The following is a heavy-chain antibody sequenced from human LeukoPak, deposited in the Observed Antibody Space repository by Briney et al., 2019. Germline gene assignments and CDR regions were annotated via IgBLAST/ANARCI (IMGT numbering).Heavy chain of an antibody. Sequence: GESPKISCKGSGYSFTSYWIGWVRQMPGKGLEWMGIIYPGDSDTRYSPSFQGQVTISADKSISTAYLQWSSLKASDTAMYYCVRRGPHYDSPTDYWGQGTLSPSPQ. CDR1: GYSFTSYW. D-gene: IGHD3-3*01. CDR2: IYPGDSDT. CDR3: VRRGPHYDSPTDY. J-gene: IGHJ4*02. V-gene: IGHV5-51*01.